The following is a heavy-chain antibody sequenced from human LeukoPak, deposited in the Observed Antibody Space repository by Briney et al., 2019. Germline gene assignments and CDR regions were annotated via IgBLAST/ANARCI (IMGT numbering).Heavy chain of an antibody. CDR1: GFTFSSYA. Sequence: GSLRLSCAASGFTFSSYAMSWIRQPPGKGLEWIGEINHSGSTNYNPSLKSRVTISVDTSKNQFSLKLSSVTAADTAVYYCARYRQPYCSGGSCNYYYGMDVWGQGTTVTVSS. D-gene: IGHD2-15*01. CDR3: ARYRQPYCSGGSCNYYYGMDV. V-gene: IGHV4-34*01. J-gene: IGHJ6*02. CDR2: INHSGST.